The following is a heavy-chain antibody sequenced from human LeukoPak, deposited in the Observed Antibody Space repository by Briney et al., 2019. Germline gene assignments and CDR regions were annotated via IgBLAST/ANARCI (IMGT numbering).Heavy chain of an antibody. V-gene: IGHV1-18*01. D-gene: IGHD4-17*01. Sequence: ASVKVSCKASGYTFTSYGVSWVRQAPGQGLEWRGWISAYNGNTNYAQKLQGRVTMTTDTSTSTAYMELRSLRSDDTAVYYCARDSIPHVGGPRPVKYFDYWGQGTLVTVSS. CDR3: ARDSIPHVGGPRPVKYFDY. CDR2: ISAYNGNT. J-gene: IGHJ4*02. CDR1: GYTFTSYG.